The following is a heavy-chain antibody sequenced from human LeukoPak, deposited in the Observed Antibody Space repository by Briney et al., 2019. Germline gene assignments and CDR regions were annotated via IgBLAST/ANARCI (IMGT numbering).Heavy chain of an antibody. CDR1: GYTFTSYY. CDR3: ARDEGVVMYYFDY. D-gene: IGHD3-3*01. CDR2: INPSGGST. Sequence: ASVKVSCTASGYTFTSYYMHWVRQAPGQGLEWMGLINPSGGSTSYAQKFQGRVTMTRDTSTSTVYMELSSLRSEDTAVYYCARDEGVVMYYFDYWGQGTLVTVSS. J-gene: IGHJ4*02. V-gene: IGHV1-46*01.